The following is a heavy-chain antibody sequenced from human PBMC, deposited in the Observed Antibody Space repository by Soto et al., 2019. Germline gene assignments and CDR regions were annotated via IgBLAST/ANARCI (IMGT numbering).Heavy chain of an antibody. CDR1: GNTLTVYF. D-gene: IGHD3-10*01. V-gene: IGHV1-2*02. Sequence: QLQLVQSGAEVKRPGASVRVSCKASGNTLTVYFLHWVRQARGQGLEWLGWLNSNSGGTKIAQKFQGRLAMTRDTSITTAYMELSRLTSDDTAVYYCATSPGWLGEGSGGLDVWGLGATVTVSS. J-gene: IGHJ6*02. CDR2: LNSNSGGT. CDR3: ATSPGWLGEGSGGLDV.